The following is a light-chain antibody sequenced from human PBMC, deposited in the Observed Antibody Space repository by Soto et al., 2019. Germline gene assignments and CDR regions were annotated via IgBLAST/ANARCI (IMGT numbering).Light chain of an antibody. CDR3: HQYGSSPFT. Sequence: EIVLTQSPGTLSLSPGDRAALSCRATQSVPRNYLAWYQHTPGPAPSLLIYGATSRPNGLPNRCSGSGSGTDSTLDISRLGPEDLAVYFCHQYGSSPFTFGPGNKVDI. V-gene: IGKV3-20*01. CDR2: GAT. CDR1: QSVPRNY. J-gene: IGKJ3*01.